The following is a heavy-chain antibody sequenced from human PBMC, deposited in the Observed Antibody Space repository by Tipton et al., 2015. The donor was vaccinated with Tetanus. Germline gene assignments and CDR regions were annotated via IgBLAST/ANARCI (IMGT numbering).Heavy chain of an antibody. V-gene: IGHV4-61*01. J-gene: IGHJ6*02. CDR2: IYYSGST. D-gene: IGHD2-21*02. CDR3: ARDRGVTSPFGSYYYGMDV. CDR1: GDSVSSGSYY. Sequence: TLSLTCTVSGDSVSSGSYYWSWIRQSPGKGLEWIGYIYYSGSTNYNPPLKSRVTISVDTSKNQFSLKLSSVTAADTAVYYCARDRGVTSPFGSYYYGMDVWGQGTTVTVSS.